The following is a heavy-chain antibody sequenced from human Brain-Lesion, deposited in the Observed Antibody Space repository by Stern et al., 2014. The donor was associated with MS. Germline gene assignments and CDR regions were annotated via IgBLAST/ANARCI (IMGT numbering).Heavy chain of an antibody. CDR1: GFTFSSFG. Sequence: QMQLVQSGGGVVQPGRPLRLSCAASGFTFSSFGMHWVRQAPGKGLGWVAVISYDGSNKYYADSVKGRFTISRYNSKNTLYMQMNSLRAEDTAVYYCAKDRQWLTYFFDYWGQGSLVTVSS. D-gene: IGHD3-22*01. V-gene: IGHV3-30*18. CDR3: AKDRQWLTYFFDY. CDR2: ISYDGSNK. J-gene: IGHJ4*02.